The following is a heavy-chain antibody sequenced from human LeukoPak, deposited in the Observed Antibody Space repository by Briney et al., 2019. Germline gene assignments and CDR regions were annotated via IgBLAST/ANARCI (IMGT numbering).Heavy chain of an antibody. V-gene: IGHV1-2*02. CDR1: GYTFTGYY. CDR3: ARRVHSSGYPIDY. J-gene: IGHJ4*02. D-gene: IGHD3-22*01. Sequence: ASVKVSCKASGYTFTGYYMHWVRQAPGQGLEWMGWINPNSGGTNYAQKFQGRVTMTRDTSISTAYMELSRLRSDDTAVYYCARRVHSSGYPIDYWGQGTLVTVSS. CDR2: INPNSGGT.